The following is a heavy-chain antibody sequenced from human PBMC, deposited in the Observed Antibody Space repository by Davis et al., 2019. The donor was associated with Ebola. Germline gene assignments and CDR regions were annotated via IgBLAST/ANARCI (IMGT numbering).Heavy chain of an antibody. J-gene: IGHJ6*02. V-gene: IGHV5-51*01. CDR2: IYPGDSDT. CDR3: ARQIGYCSSTSCSYYYYGMDV. CDR1: GYSFTSYW. Sequence: GESLKISCKGSGYSFTSYWLGWVRQMPGKGLEWMGIIYPGDSDTRYSPSFQGQVTISADKSISTAYLQWSSLKASDTAMYYCARQIGYCSSTSCSYYYYGMDVWGQGTTVTVSS. D-gene: IGHD2-2*01.